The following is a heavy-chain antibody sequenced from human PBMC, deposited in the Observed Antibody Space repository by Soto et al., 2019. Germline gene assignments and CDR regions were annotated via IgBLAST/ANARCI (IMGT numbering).Heavy chain of an antibody. CDR2: IYHTGTT. CDR1: GDSISNNNC. Sequence: QVQLQELGPGLVKPSGTLSLTCDVSGDSISNNNCWNWVRQPPGKGLEWIGEIYHTGTTNFNPSLKSRVTISVDKSKNQVSLKLTSVTAADTAVYFCARRRITTFGVVIIGHGMDVWGQGTTVTVSS. J-gene: IGHJ6*02. D-gene: IGHD3-3*01. CDR3: ARRRITTFGVVIIGHGMDV. V-gene: IGHV4-4*02.